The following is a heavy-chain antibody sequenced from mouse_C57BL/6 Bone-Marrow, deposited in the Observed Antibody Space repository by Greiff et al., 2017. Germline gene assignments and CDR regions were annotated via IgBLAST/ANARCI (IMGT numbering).Heavy chain of an antibody. CDR3: ARRGAAMVTRNAMDY. D-gene: IGHD2-2*01. J-gene: IGHJ4*01. CDR1: GFSLTSYG. CDR2: IWSGGST. V-gene: IGHV2-2*01. Sequence: QVQLKESGPGLVQPSQSLSITCTVSGFSLTSYGVHWVRQSPGKGLEWLGVIWSGGSTDYNAAFISRLSISKDNTKSQVFFKLNSLQAADTAIYYGARRGAAMVTRNAMDYWGQGTSVTVSS.